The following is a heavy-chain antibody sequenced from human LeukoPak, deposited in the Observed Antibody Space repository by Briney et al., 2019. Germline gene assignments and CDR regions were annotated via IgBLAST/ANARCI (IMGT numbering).Heavy chain of an antibody. CDR3: ARAGYGDSDFDY. J-gene: IGHJ4*02. D-gene: IGHD4-17*01. Sequence: PSETLSLTCTVSGYSISTSYYRGWIRQPPGKRLEWIGSIYHSGNTYYNPSLKSRVTISVDTSKNQFSLKLNSVTAADAAVYYCARAGYGDSDFDYWGQGTLVTVPS. CDR2: IYHSGNT. CDR1: GYSISTSYY. V-gene: IGHV4-38-2*02.